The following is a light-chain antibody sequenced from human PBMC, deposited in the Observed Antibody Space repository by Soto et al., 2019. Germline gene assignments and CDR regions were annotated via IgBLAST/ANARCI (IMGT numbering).Light chain of an antibody. CDR1: QSADSKY. J-gene: IGKJ2*01. CDR2: GAS. CDR3: QQYGDSPPMYA. V-gene: IGKV3-20*01. Sequence: EIVLTQSPGTLSLSPGERATLSGRASQSADSKYLAWYQQKPGQAPRLLIYGASNRATGVPDRFSGSESGTDFTLTISRLEPEDSAVYYCQQYGDSPPMYAFAQGTKLEIK.